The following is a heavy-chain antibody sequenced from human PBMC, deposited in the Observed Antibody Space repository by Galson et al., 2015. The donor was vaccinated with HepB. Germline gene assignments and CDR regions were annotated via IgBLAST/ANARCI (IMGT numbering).Heavy chain of an antibody. D-gene: IGHD1-26*01. CDR3: ARPGGSSDTIAFDI. Sequence: SVKVSCKAAGYSFSNYGISWVRQAPGQGLEWMGWISVYNGNGNYAQKFQGGLTMTTDTSTRIAYMELRSLKASDTAMYYCARPGGSSDTIAFDIWGQGTMVTVSS. CDR2: ISVYNGNG. CDR1: GYSFSNYG. V-gene: IGHV1-18*01. J-gene: IGHJ3*02.